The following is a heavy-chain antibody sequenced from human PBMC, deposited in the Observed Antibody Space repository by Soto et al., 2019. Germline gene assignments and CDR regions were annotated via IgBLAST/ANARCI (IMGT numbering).Heavy chain of an antibody. Sequence: GSLRFSCAASGFTFSSYSMNWVRQAPGEGLEWVSSISSSSSYIYYADSVKGRFTISRGNAKNSLYLQMNSLRAEDTAVYYCARVRDIVVVPAAALVEDYYYGMDVWGQGTTVTVSS. V-gene: IGHV3-21*01. J-gene: IGHJ6*02. CDR1: GFTFSSYS. CDR3: ARVRDIVVVPAAALVEDYYYGMDV. CDR2: ISSSSSYI. D-gene: IGHD2-2*01.